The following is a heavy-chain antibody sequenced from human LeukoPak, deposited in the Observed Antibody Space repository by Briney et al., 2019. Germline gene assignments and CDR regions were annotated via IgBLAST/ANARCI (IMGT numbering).Heavy chain of an antibody. Sequence: GASVKVSCKASGYTFTSYGISWVRQAPGQGLEWMGWISAYNGNTNYAQKLQGRVTMTTDTSTSTAYMELSRLRSDDTAVYYCARDLGCSGGSCYSDFDYWGQGTLVTVPS. V-gene: IGHV1-18*01. CDR3: ARDLGCSGGSCYSDFDY. J-gene: IGHJ4*02. CDR1: GYTFTSYG. CDR2: ISAYNGNT. D-gene: IGHD2-15*01.